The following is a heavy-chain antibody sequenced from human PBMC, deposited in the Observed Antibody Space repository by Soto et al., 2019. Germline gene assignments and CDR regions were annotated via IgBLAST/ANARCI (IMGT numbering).Heavy chain of an antibody. CDR1: GFTFSSYS. V-gene: IGHV3-48*02. J-gene: IGHJ5*02. CDR2: ISSSSGSRSSTI. D-gene: IGHD3-22*01. Sequence: GGSLRLSCAASGFTFSSYSINWVRQAPGKGLEWVSYISSSSGSRSSTIYYADSVKGRFTISRDNSKNTLYLQMTSLRDEDTAVYYCARFSFYNDDSGNDHWGQGTLVTVYS. CDR3: ARFSFYNDDSGNDH.